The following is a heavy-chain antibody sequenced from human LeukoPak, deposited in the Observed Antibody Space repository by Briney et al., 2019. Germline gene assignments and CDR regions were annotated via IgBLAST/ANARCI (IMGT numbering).Heavy chain of an antibody. CDR2: LSGSGGWT. CDR3: AKPPRAFDI. V-gene: IGHV3-23*01. CDR1: GIIHSNYG. J-gene: IGHJ3*02. Sequence: GGSLRHSRPVSGIIHSNYGMSWVRQAPGKGLEWDAGLSGSGGWTNYADSVQGRFTIYRDNPKNKLYLQMNSVRAEDTAVYYCAKPPRAFDIWGQGTMVTVSS.